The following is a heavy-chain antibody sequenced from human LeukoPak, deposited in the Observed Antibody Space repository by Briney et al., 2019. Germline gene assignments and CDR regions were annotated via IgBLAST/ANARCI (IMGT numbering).Heavy chain of an antibody. Sequence: GGSLRLSCAASGFTFSSYAMSWVRQAPGKGLEWVSAISGSGGSTYYADSVKGRFTISRDNSNNTLYLQMNSLRAEDTTVCYCAKSVGSSSWYVVGYWGRGTLATVSS. CDR2: ISGSGGST. D-gene: IGHD6-13*01. CDR1: GFTFSSYA. V-gene: IGHV3-23*01. J-gene: IGHJ4*02. CDR3: AKSVGSSSWYVVGY.